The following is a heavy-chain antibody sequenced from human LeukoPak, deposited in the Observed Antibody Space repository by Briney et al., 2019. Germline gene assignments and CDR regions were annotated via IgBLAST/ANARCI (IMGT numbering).Heavy chain of an antibody. D-gene: IGHD5-18*01. Sequence: SETLSLTCAVYGGSFSGYYWSWIRQPPGKGLEWIGEINHSGSTNYNPSLKSRVTISVDTSKNQFSLKLSSVTAADTAVYYCASWKTAMVNYWGQGTLVTVSS. CDR3: ASWKTAMVNY. CDR2: INHSGST. V-gene: IGHV4-34*01. J-gene: IGHJ4*02. CDR1: GGSFSGYY.